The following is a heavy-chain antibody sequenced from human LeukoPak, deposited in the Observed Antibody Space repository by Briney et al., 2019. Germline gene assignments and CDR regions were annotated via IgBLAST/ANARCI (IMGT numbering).Heavy chain of an antibody. V-gene: IGHV3-53*04. Sequence: GGSLRLSCAASGFTVSGNYMSWVRQAPGKGLEWVSVIYSGGSTYYADSVKGRFTISRHNSKNTLYLQMNSLRAEDTAEYYCAKAKGSSGWYGFDCWGQGTLVTVSS. D-gene: IGHD6-19*01. CDR1: GFTVSGNY. CDR3: AKAKGSSGWYGFDC. J-gene: IGHJ4*02. CDR2: IYSGGST.